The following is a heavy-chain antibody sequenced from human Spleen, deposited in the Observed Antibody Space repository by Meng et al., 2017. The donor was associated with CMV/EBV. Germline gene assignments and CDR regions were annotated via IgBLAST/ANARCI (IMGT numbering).Heavy chain of an antibody. J-gene: IGHJ5*02. CDR3: ARTYCGSTSCYLPYNWFDL. CDR2: ISPYNANT. D-gene: IGHD2-2*01. Sequence: ASVKVSCKTSGYTFTSYGINWVRQAPGQGLEWMGWISPYNANTNYAQKLQGRVTMTTDTSTSTAYMELRSLRSDDTAVYYCARTYCGSTSCYLPYNWFDLWGQGTLVTVSS. CDR1: GYTFTSYG. V-gene: IGHV1-18*01.